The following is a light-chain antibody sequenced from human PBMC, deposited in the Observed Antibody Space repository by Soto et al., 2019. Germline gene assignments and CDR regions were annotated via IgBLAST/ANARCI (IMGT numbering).Light chain of an antibody. J-gene: IGLJ3*02. Sequence: QSVLTQAPSASGTPGQRVTISCSGSSSNIGRNTVNWYQQLPGTAPKVLIYSNNQRPSGVPDRFSGSKSGTSASLAISGLQSEDEADYYCAAWDDSLNGPVFGGGTKLTVL. CDR3: AAWDDSLNGPV. CDR1: SSNIGRNT. V-gene: IGLV1-44*01. CDR2: SNN.